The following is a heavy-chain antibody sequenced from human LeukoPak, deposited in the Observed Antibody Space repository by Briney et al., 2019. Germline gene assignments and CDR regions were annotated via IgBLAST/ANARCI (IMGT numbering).Heavy chain of an antibody. CDR2: IRSKANSYAT. J-gene: IGHJ4*02. CDR3: TSVTPGSDFDY. Sequence: PGGSLRLSCAASGFTFSGSAMHWVRQASGKGLEWVGRIRSKANSYATAYAASVKGRFTISRDDSKNTAYLQMNSLKTEDTAVYYCTSVTPGSDFDYWGQETLVTVSS. CDR1: GFTFSGSA. V-gene: IGHV3-73*01. D-gene: IGHD4-17*01.